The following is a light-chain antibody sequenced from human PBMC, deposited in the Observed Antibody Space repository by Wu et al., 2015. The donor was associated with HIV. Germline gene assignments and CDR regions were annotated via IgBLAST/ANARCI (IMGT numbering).Light chain of an antibody. CDR2: KAS. J-gene: IGKJ2*01. Sequence: DIQMTQSPFTLSASVGDRVTITCRASQNIDIYLAWFQQKPGKAPNLLIYKASNLESGVPSRFSGSGSGTEFTLTISSLQPDDFATYYCQQYNGLPYTFGQGPSWRSN. CDR3: QQYNGLPYT. CDR1: QNIDIY. V-gene: IGKV1-5*03.